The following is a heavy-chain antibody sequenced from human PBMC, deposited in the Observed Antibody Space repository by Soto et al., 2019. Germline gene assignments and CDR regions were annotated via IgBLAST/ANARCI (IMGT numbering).Heavy chain of an antibody. CDR1: GYTFTNYG. J-gene: IGHJ4*01. D-gene: IGHD6-6*01. V-gene: IGHV1-18*01. Sequence: QVQLVQSGAEVKKPGASVKVSCKASGYTFTNYGINWVRQAPGQGLEWLGGVSAYGGEKRYAQRVQARVIMTTDTSTTTAYMELRSLRSDDTAVYYCSRGTSIPASGDYWGQGTLVTVSS. CDR2: VSAYGGEK. CDR3: SRGTSIPASGDY.